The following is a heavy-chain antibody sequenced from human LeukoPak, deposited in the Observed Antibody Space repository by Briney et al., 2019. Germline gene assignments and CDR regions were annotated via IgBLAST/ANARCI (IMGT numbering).Heavy chain of an antibody. Sequence: SETLSLTCTVSGGSISSYYWSWIRQPAGKGLEWIGRIYTSGSTNYNPSLKSRVTMSVDTAKNQFSLKLSSVTAADTAVYYCARDDQLRRRFDPWGQGTLVTVSS. CDR1: GGSISSYY. CDR3: ARDDQLRRRFDP. V-gene: IGHV4-4*07. D-gene: IGHD2-2*01. J-gene: IGHJ5*02. CDR2: IYTSGST.